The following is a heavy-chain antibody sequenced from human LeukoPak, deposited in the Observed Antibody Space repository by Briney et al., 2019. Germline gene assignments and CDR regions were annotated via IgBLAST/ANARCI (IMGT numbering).Heavy chain of an antibody. CDR3: ARQVSDYYYYYIDV. CDR2: IYYSETT. J-gene: IGHJ6*03. Sequence: SETLSLTCTVSGGSISSTGYYWDWIRQPPGKGLEWIGRIYYSETTYYNSSLKSRVTISLNTSKNQFSLRLNSVTAADTAVYYCARQVSDYYYYYIDVWGKGATVTVSS. V-gene: IGHV4-39*01. D-gene: IGHD5/OR15-5a*01. CDR1: GGSISSTGYY.